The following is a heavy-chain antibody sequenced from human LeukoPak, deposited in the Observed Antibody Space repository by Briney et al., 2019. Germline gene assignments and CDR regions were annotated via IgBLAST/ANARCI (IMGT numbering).Heavy chain of an antibody. V-gene: IGHV3-73*01. J-gene: IGHJ4*02. CDR1: GFNFSDSA. D-gene: IGHD4-23*01. Sequence: GGSLKLSCAASGFNFSDSAIHWVRQASGKGLEWVGRIRSNIKNYATAYAASVEGRFTISRDDSSNTAYLQMDTLKTEDTAVYYCISTVVTPPWAGEGGQGTLVTVSS. CDR3: ISTVVTPPWAGE. CDR2: IRSNIKNYAT.